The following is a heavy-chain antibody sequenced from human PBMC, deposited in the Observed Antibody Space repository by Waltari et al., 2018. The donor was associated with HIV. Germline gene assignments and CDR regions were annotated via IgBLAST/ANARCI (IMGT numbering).Heavy chain of an antibody. Sequence: EVQLLESGGGLVQPGWSLRLSCAASGFTFSSYGMRRVRQAPGNVLEWVSAISGSGGSRYYADSVKGRFTISRDNSKNTLYLQMNSLRAEDTAVYYCSKVGGAAAGTDYWGQGTLVTVSS. D-gene: IGHD6-13*01. V-gene: IGHV3-23*01. J-gene: IGHJ4*02. CDR3: SKVGGAAAGTDY. CDR1: GFTFSSYG. CDR2: ISGSGGSR.